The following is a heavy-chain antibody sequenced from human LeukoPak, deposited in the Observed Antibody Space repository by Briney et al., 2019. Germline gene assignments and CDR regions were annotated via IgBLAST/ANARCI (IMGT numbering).Heavy chain of an antibody. D-gene: IGHD5/OR15-5a*01. CDR2: SSSDETCK. J-gene: IGHJ4*02. CDR3: ARSVSGVWLFDY. V-gene: IGHV3-30-3*01. CDR1: GFPFTVYP. Sequence: GGSLRLSCAASGFPFTVYPTHWVRQAPGKGLEWVSVSSSDETCKFYADSVRGRFTISRDNSKNRLYLQMSDLRAEDTAVYFCARSVSGVWLFDYWGRGTLVTVSS.